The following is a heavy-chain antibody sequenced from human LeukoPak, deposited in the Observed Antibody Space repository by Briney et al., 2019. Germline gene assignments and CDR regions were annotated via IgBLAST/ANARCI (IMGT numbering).Heavy chain of an antibody. D-gene: IGHD6-13*01. V-gene: IGHV3-53*01. CDR2: IYRGGST. Sequence: PGGSLRLSCVASGFTFGKYWMSWVRQAPGKGLEWVSVIYRGGSTYYADSVKGRFTMSRDNSKNTVFLQMDSLRADDTAVYYCARDRGAAAGNWGQGTLVTVSS. CDR1: GFTFGKYW. J-gene: IGHJ4*02. CDR3: ARDRGAAAGN.